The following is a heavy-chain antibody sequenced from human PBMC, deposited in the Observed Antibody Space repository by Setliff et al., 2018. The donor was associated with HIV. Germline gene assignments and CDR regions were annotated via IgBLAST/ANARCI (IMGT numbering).Heavy chain of an antibody. Sequence: SETLSLTCTVSGGSISSGTYYWSWVRQPAGKGLEWIGRIYTSGSTNYNPSLKSRVTISVDTSKNQFSLKLSSVTAADTAVYYCASIKHYYDSSGYYYADGPRFDPWGQGTLVTVSS. CDR2: IYTSGST. CDR3: ASIKHYYDSSGYYYADGPRFDP. CDR1: GGSISSGTYY. J-gene: IGHJ5*02. D-gene: IGHD3-22*01. V-gene: IGHV4-61*02.